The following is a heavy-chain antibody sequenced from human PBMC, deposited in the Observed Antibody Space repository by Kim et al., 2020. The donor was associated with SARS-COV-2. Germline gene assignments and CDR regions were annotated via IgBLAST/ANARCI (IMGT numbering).Heavy chain of an antibody. Sequence: SETLSLTCTVSGGSISSGGYYWSWIRQHPGKGLEWIGYIYYSGSTYYNPSLKSRVTISVDTSKNQFSLKLSSVTAADTAVYYCARGDYGDARWFDPWGQGTLVTVSS. D-gene: IGHD4-17*01. J-gene: IGHJ5*02. CDR1: GGSISSGGYY. CDR2: IYYSGST. CDR3: ARGDYGDARWFDP. V-gene: IGHV4-31*03.